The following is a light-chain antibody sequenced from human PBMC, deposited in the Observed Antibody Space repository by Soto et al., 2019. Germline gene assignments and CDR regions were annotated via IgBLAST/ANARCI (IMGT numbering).Light chain of an antibody. CDR3: QQSYSTPIT. CDR2: AAS. Sequence: QYPSSLYASVGDRVTLTCRASQSISSYLNWYQQKPGKAPKLLIYAASSLQSGVPSRFSGSGSGTDFTLTISSLQPEDFATYYCQQSYSTPITFGQGTRLEIK. J-gene: IGKJ5*01. V-gene: IGKV1-39*01. CDR1: QSISSY.